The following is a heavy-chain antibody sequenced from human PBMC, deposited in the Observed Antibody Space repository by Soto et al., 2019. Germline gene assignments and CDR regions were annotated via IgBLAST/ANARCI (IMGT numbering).Heavy chain of an antibody. CDR3: ARHSSSWPIFDY. J-gene: IGHJ4*02. Sequence: QVQLQESGPGLVKPSETLSLTCTVSGGSIGNSYWSWIRQSPGKGLEWIGYIYYSGSSNYNPSLKSRVSISVDTSKNQFSLKLSSVTAADTAVYYCARHSSSWPIFDYWGQGTRVIVSS. CDR1: GGSIGNSY. D-gene: IGHD6-13*01. CDR2: IYYSGSS. V-gene: IGHV4-59*08.